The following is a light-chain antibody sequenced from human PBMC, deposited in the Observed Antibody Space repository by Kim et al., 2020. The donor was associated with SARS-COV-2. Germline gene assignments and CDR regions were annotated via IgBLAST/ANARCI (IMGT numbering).Light chain of an antibody. Sequence: QSALTQPASVSGSPGQSITISCTGTSSDVGSYNLVSWYQQHPGKAPKLMIHAVSERPSGVSSRFSGSKSGNTASLTISGLQAEDEAEYYCCSYAGRTTYVFGTGTKVTVL. J-gene: IGLJ1*01. CDR1: SSDVGSYNL. V-gene: IGLV2-23*02. CDR2: AVS. CDR3: CSYAGRTTYV.